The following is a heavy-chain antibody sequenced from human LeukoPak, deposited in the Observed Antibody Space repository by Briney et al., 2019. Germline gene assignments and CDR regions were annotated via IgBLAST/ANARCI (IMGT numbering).Heavy chain of an antibody. Sequence: GGSLRLSCAASGFTFSSYAMSWVRQAPGKGLEWVSAISGSGGSTYYADFVKGRFTISRDNSKNTLYLQMNSLRAEDTAVYYCAKSGGGYPYYFDYWGQGTLVTVSS. CDR3: AKSGGGYPYYFDY. V-gene: IGHV3-23*01. D-gene: IGHD3-22*01. CDR1: GFTFSSYA. CDR2: ISGSGGST. J-gene: IGHJ4*02.